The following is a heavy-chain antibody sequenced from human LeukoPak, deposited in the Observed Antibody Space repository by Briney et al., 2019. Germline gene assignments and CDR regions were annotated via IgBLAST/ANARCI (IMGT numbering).Heavy chain of an antibody. CDR1: GYRFASYW. CDR2: IYPGDSGT. Sequence: GESLKISCKGSGYRFASYWSAWMRQTPGKGLEWMGIIYPGDSGTRYSPPFQGQVTISADKSDSTAYLQWSRLQASDTAIYYCARRIYYSDSWRGFDYWGQGTPVTVSS. CDR3: ARRIYYSDSWRGFDY. J-gene: IGHJ4*02. V-gene: IGHV5-51*01. D-gene: IGHD1-26*01.